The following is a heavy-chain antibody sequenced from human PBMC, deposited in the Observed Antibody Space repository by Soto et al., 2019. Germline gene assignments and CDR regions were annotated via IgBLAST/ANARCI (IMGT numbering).Heavy chain of an antibody. CDR3: AKDVGDSSGETSWYFDL. D-gene: IGHD3-22*01. J-gene: IGHJ2*01. Sequence: QVQLVESGGGVVQPGRSLRLSCAASGFTFSSYGMHLVRQAPGKGLEWVAVISYDGSNKYYAESVKGRFTISRDNSKNTLYLQMNSRRAEDTAVDYCAKDVGDSSGETSWYFDLWGRGTLVTVSS. V-gene: IGHV3-30*18. CDR1: GFTFSSYG. CDR2: ISYDGSNK.